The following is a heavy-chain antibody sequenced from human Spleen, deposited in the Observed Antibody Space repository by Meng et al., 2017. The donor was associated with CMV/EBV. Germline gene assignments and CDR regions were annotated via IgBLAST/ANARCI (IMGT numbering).Heavy chain of an antibody. V-gene: IGHV3-48*03. D-gene: IGHD6-13*01. CDR2: ISSSGSTI. CDR3: AKDRIYSSNWYGYPDY. J-gene: IGHJ4*02. CDR1: GFTFSSYE. Sequence: GGSLRLSCAASGFTFSSYEMNWVRQAPGKGLEWVSYISSSGSTIYYADSVKGRFTISRDNSKNSLYLQMDSLRAEDTAVYYCAKDRIYSSNWYGYPDYWGQGTLVTVSS.